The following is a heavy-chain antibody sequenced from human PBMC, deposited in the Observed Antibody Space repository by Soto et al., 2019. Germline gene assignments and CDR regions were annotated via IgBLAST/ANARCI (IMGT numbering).Heavy chain of an antibody. CDR1: GASINSHY. J-gene: IGHJ4*02. D-gene: IGHD4-17*01. Sequence: QVQLQELGPGLVKPWETLSLTCTVSGASINSHYWSWIRQSPGKGLEWIGYVYYSGSTTYNPSLKSRVTMSVDTSKNQFSLKLNYVTAADTVVYYCARGVDYGGNSHYFDNWGQGTLITVSS. CDR3: ARGVDYGGNSHYFDN. CDR2: VYYSGST. V-gene: IGHV4-59*11.